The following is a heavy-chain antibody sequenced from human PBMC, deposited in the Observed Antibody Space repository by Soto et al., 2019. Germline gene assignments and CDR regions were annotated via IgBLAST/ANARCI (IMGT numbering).Heavy chain of an antibody. CDR3: TKGGYDLIYYFGMDV. CDR2: ISSDGDTI. Sequence: EVQLIESGGGWVQPGTSLRVSCAASGFTFHEYSMHWVRQAPGKGLEWVSGISSDGDTIAYDASVQGRFTVFRDNAKNSLYLQMNSLRAEDTALYYCTKGGYDLIYYFGMDVWGQGTTVTVCS. D-gene: IGHD5-12*01. J-gene: IGHJ6*02. CDR1: GFTFHEYS. V-gene: IGHV3-9*01.